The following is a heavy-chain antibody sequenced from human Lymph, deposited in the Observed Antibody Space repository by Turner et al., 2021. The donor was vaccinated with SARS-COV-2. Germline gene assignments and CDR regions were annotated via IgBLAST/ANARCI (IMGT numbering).Heavy chain of an antibody. D-gene: IGHD6-6*01. CDR2: ISGSGGST. CDR1: RFTFSSYA. Sequence: EVQLLESGGGLVQPGGSLRLSCAASRFTFSSYAMSWVRQAPGKGLEWVSAISGSGGSTYYADSVKGRFTISRDNSKNTLYLQMNSLRAEDTAVYYCTTDPGQLVPYFDYWGQGTLVTVSS. J-gene: IGHJ4*02. V-gene: IGHV3-23*01. CDR3: TTDPGQLVPYFDY.